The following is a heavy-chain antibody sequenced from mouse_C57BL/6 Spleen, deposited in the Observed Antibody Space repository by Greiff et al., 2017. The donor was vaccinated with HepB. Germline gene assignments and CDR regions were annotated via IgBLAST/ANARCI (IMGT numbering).Heavy chain of an antibody. D-gene: IGHD1-1*01. CDR2: ISYDGSN. V-gene: IGHV3-6*01. Sequence: EVKLMESGPGLVKPSQSLSLTCSVTGYSITSGYYWNWIRQFPGNKLEWMGYISYDGSNNYNPSLKNRISITRDTSKNQFFLKLNSVTTEDTATYYCARGTVVPYGYFDVWGTGTTVTVSS. J-gene: IGHJ1*03. CDR1: GYSITSGYY. CDR3: ARGTVVPYGYFDV.